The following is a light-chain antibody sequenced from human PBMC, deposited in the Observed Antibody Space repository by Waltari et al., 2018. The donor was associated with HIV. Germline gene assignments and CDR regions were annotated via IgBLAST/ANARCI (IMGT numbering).Light chain of an antibody. CDR1: QTLLFTAITMNY. Sequence: DIVMTQSPDSLAVSLGERATINRMYGQTLLFTAITMNYLAWYQKKPGQPPKRLIYWATTRNSGVPDRFSGSGSGTDFTLTISSLQAEDVAFYYCQQYYDTPRTFGQGTKVEVK. V-gene: IGKV4-1*01. CDR2: WAT. CDR3: QQYYDTPRT. J-gene: IGKJ1*01.